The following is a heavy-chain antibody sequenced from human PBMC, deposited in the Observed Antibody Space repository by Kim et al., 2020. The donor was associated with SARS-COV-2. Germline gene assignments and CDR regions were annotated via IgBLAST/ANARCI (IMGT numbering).Heavy chain of an antibody. Sequence: GGSLRLSCAAPGFSFSSFSMTWARQAPGKRLEWVSSISSTGAYVYYADSVKGRFIISRDNTKNSLYVQMNSLRAEDTAVYYCARWLGVAGTDMYYDYWGQGVLVTVSS. CDR3: ARWLGVAGTDMYYDY. CDR2: ISSTGAYV. D-gene: IGHD6-19*01. CDR1: GFSFSSFS. J-gene: IGHJ4*02. V-gene: IGHV3-21*01.